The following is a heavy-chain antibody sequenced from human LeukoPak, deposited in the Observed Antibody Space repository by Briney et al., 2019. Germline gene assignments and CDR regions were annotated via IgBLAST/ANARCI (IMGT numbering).Heavy chain of an antibody. Sequence: SQTLSLTCAISGDSVSSNNAAWHWIRQSPSRDLEWLGRTYYRSKWYYDYAVSVKSRVTINPDTSKNHFSLQLNSVAPEDTAVYSCAREDRLSFDIWGQGTMVTVSS. J-gene: IGHJ3*02. CDR2: TYYRSKWYY. CDR3: AREDRLSFDI. D-gene: IGHD5-12*01. V-gene: IGHV6-1*01. CDR1: GDSVSSNNAA.